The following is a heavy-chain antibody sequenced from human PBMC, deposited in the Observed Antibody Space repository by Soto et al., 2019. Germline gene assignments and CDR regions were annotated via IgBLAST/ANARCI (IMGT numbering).Heavy chain of an antibody. CDR1: GGSISSGDYY. V-gene: IGHV4-30-4*01. CDR3: ARAAGTTVGGTYYYYGMDV. D-gene: IGHD1-7*01. Sequence: SETLSLTCTVSGGSISSGDYYWSWIRQPPGKGLEWIGYIYYSGSTYYNPSLKSRVTISVDTSKNQFSLKLSSVTAADTAVYYCARAAGTTVGGTYYYYGMDVWRQGTTVTVSS. J-gene: IGHJ6*02. CDR2: IYYSGST.